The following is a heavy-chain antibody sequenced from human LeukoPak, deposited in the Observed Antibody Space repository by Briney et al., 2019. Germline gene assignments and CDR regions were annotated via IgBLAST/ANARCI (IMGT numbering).Heavy chain of an antibody. V-gene: IGHV3-30-3*02. CDR3: AKSQFGGVFDGFDI. Sequence: PGGSLRLSCAASGFTFSTSVMHWVRQAPGKGLEWVAVISSDGTNKYYADSVKGRFTISRDNSKNTLYLQMYSLRAEDTAVYYCAKSQFGGVFDGFDIWGQGTMVTVSS. CDR1: GFTFSTSV. D-gene: IGHD3-16*01. J-gene: IGHJ3*02. CDR2: ISSDGTNK.